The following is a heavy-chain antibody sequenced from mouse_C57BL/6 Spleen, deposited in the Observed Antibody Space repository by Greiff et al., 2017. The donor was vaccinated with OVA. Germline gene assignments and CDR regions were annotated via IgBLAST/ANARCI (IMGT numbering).Heavy chain of an antibody. D-gene: IGHD2-1*01. CDR3: AREEGYHGNSHWYFDV. Sequence: EVMLVESEGGLVQPGSSMKLSCTASGFTFRDYYMAWVRQVPEKGLEWVANINYDGSSTYYLDSLKSRFIISRDNAKNILYLQMSSLKSEDTATYYCAREEGYHGNSHWYFDVWGTGTTVTVSS. CDR2: INYDGSST. J-gene: IGHJ1*03. CDR1: GFTFRDYY. V-gene: IGHV5-16*01.